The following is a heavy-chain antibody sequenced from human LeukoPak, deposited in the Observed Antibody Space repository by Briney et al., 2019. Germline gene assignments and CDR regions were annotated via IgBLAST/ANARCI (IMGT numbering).Heavy chain of an antibody. CDR2: IRYDGSNK. CDR3: AKDRGRRQQQPDY. Sequence: GGSLRLSCAASGFTFSSYGMHWVRQAPGKGLEWVAFIRYDGSNKYYADSVKGRFTISRDNSKNTLYLQMNSLRAEDTAVYYCAKDRGRRQQQPDYWGQGTLVTVSS. J-gene: IGHJ4*02. D-gene: IGHD6-13*01. CDR1: GFTFSSYG. V-gene: IGHV3-30*02.